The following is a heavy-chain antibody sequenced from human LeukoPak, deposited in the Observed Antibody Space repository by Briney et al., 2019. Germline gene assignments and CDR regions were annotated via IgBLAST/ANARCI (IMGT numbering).Heavy chain of an antibody. CDR3: ASALTGYYNFDY. J-gene: IGHJ4*02. Sequence: SETLSLTSAVYGGSFSGYYWRWIRQPPGKGLERIGEINHSGSTNYNPSLKSRVTISVDTSKNQFSLKLSSVTAADTAVYHCASALTGYYNFDYWGQGTLVTVSS. CDR1: GGSFSGYY. CDR2: INHSGST. D-gene: IGHD3-9*01. V-gene: IGHV4-34*01.